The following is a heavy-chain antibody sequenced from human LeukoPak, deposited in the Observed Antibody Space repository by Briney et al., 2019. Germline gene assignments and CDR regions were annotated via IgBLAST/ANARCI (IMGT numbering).Heavy chain of an antibody. CDR2: IYYSGST. Sequence: SQTLSLTCTVSGGSISSGGYYWSWIRQHPGKGLEWIEYIYYSGSTYYNPSLKSRVTISVDTSKNQFSLKLSSVTAADTAVYYCASGYSSGWSPLIIHYWGQGTLVTVSS. CDR1: GGSISSGGYY. CDR3: ASGYSSGWSPLIIHY. V-gene: IGHV4-31*03. D-gene: IGHD6-19*01. J-gene: IGHJ4*02.